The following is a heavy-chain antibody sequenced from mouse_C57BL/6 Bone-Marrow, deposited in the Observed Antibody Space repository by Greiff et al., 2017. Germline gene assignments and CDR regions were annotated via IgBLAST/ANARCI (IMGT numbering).Heavy chain of an antibody. Sequence: VQLQQSGAELVKPGASVKLSCKASGYTFTEYTIHWVKQRSGQGLEWIGWFYPGSGSIKYNEKFKDKATLTADKSSSTVYMELSRVTSEDSAVYFCARHEGGLRLRGYAMDYWGQGTSVTVSA. CDR2: FYPGSGSI. CDR3: ARHEGGLRLRGYAMDY. D-gene: IGHD3-2*02. J-gene: IGHJ4*01. CDR1: GYTFTEYT. V-gene: IGHV1-62-2*01.